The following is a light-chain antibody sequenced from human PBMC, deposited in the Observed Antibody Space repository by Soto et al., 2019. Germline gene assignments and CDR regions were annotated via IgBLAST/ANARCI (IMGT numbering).Light chain of an antibody. J-gene: IGKJ2*01. CDR2: AAS. Sequence: IQMTQSPSSLSASEGDRVTITCRASQSVEAYLHWFQQKPGKPPKLLIYAASTLQSGVPSRFSGSGSETDFTLTISSLQPEDFATYYCQQSHSAPYTFGQGTNVEIK. CDR1: QSVEAY. V-gene: IGKV1-39*01. CDR3: QQSHSAPYT.